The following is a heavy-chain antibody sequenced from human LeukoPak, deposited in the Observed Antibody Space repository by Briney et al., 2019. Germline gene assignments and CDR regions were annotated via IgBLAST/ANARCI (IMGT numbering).Heavy chain of an antibody. V-gene: IGHV4-39*01. D-gene: IGHD3-10*01. Sequence: SETLSLTCTVSGGSISSSSYYWGWIRQPPVKGLEWIGSIYYSGSTYYNPSLKSRVTISVDTSKNQFSLKLSSVTAADTAVYYCARQGSSRGYFDYWGQGTLVTVSS. CDR3: ARQGSSRGYFDY. CDR2: IYYSGST. CDR1: GGSISSSSYY. J-gene: IGHJ4*02.